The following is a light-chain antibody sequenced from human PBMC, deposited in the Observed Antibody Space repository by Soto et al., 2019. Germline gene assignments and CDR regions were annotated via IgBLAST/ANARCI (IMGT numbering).Light chain of an antibody. Sequence: QSALTQPASVSGSPGQSITISGTGNRSDVGGYNYVAWYQQHPGKAPKLMIYDVSNRPSGVSNRFSGSKSGNTASLTISGLQAEDEADYYCRSYTSSSTLVVFRGGTKLTVL. CDR3: RSYTSSSTLVV. CDR1: RSDVGGYNY. J-gene: IGLJ2*01. CDR2: DVS. V-gene: IGLV2-14*01.